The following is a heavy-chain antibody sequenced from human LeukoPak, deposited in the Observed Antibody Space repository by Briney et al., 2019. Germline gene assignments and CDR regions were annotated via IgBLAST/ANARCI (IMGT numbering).Heavy chain of an antibody. CDR1: VGSISSGDYY. V-gene: IGHV4-30-4*01. CDR2: IYYSGST. J-gene: IGHJ6*02. CDR3: ARDQATTYYYYGMDV. D-gene: IGHD1-14*01. Sequence: SQTLSLTCTVSVGSISSGDYYWSWIRQPPGKGLEWIGYIYYSGSTYYNPSLKSRVTISVDTSKNQFSLKLSSVTAADTAVYYCARDQATTYYYYGMDVWGQGTTVTVSS.